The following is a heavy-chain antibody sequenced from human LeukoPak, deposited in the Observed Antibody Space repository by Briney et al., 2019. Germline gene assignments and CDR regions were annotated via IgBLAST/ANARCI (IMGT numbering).Heavy chain of an antibody. J-gene: IGHJ4*02. V-gene: IGHV4-59*12. Sequence: SETLSLTCTVSGGSISSYYWSWIRQPPGKGLEWIGYIYYSGSTNYNPSLKSRVTISVDTSKNQFSLKLSSVTAADTAVYYCALSSGWPPRSFDYWGQGTLVTVSS. D-gene: IGHD6-19*01. CDR2: IYYSGST. CDR3: ALSSGWPPRSFDY. CDR1: GGSISSYY.